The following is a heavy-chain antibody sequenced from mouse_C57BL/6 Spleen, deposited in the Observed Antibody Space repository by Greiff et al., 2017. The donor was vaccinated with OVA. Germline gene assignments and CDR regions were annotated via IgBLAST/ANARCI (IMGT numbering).Heavy chain of an antibody. D-gene: IGHD2-1*01. Sequence: EVKLMESGGGLVKPGGSLKLSCAASGFTFSSYTMSWVRQTPEKRLEWVATISGGGGNTYYPDSVKGRFTISRDNAKNTLYLQMSSLRSEDTALYYCARQGGNFNFDYWGQGTTLTVSS. V-gene: IGHV5-9*01. CDR1: GFTFSSYT. J-gene: IGHJ2*01. CDR3: ARQGGNFNFDY. CDR2: ISGGGGNT.